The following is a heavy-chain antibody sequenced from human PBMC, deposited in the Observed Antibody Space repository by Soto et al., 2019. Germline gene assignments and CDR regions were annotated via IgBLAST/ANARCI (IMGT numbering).Heavy chain of an antibody. D-gene: IGHD7-27*01. Sequence: EVQLVESGGGLVQPGGSLRLSCAASGFSFSSNWMHWVRQAPGKGLVWVSRINSDGSSAAYADSVKGRVTISRETAXITLSLEMNSLRAGDAAVYDCARDGDDAASGQFDSWGQGPLVTVSS. CDR2: INSDGSSA. V-gene: IGHV3-74*03. CDR3: ARDGDDAASGQFDS. CDR1: GFSFSSNW. J-gene: IGHJ4*02.